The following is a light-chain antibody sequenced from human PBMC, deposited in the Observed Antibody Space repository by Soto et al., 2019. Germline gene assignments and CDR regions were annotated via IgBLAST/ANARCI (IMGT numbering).Light chain of an antibody. V-gene: IGLV2-14*01. J-gene: IGLJ2*01. CDR3: SSYTSSSTLE. CDR1: SSDVGGYNY. CDR2: VVS. Sequence: QSVLTQPASVSGSPGQSITISCTGTSSDVGGYNYVSWYQQHPGKAPKLMIYVVSNRPSGVSNRFSGSKSGNTASLTISGLQAEDEADYYCSSYTSSSTLEIGGGTKLTVL.